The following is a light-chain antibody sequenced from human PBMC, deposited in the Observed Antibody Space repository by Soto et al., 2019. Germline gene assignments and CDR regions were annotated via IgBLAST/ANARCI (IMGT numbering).Light chain of an antibody. CDR2: DAS. J-gene: IGKJ2*01. CDR1: QDISNY. Sequence: DIQMTQSPSSLSASVGDRVTITCQASQDISNYLNWYQQKPGKAPKLLIYDASNLETGVPSRFIGSGSGTDFPFTISSRQPKDIATYYCQQYANLPTFGQGTKREIK. V-gene: IGKV1-33*01. CDR3: QQYANLPT.